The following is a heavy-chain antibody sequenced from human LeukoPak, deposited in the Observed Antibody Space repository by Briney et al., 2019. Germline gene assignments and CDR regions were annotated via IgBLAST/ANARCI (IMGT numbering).Heavy chain of an antibody. CDR3: ARGGGFGELPRFKPLYYFDY. V-gene: IGHV1-24*01. Sequence: ASVKVSCKISGYTLNDISVHWVRQPPGKGLEWMGGVDPDDGQRVYAQRFQGRVTMTEDTSTNTAYMELSRLRSEDTAVYYCARGGGFGELPRFKPLYYFDYWGQGTLVTVSS. J-gene: IGHJ4*02. CDR1: GYTLNDIS. CDR2: VDPDDGQR. D-gene: IGHD3-10*01.